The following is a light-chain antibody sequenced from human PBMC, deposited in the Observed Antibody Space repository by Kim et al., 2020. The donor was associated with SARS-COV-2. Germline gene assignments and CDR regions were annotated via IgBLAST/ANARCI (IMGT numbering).Light chain of an antibody. J-gene: IGKJ1*01. CDR3: QKYNGAPWA. Sequence: ASVGDRVTITCRASQGISTDLAWYQQKPGKVPRLLIYAASALRSGVPFRFSGSGSGTDFTLTIRSLQPEDAASYYCQKYNGAPWAFGQGTKVDIK. V-gene: IGKV1-27*01. CDR2: AAS. CDR1: QGISTD.